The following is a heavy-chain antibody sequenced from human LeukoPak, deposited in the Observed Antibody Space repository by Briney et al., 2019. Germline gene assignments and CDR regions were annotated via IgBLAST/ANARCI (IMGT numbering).Heavy chain of an antibody. CDR1: GGSISSSSYY. D-gene: IGHD2-21*02. CDR3: ASTDPPYCGGDCSNDY. CDR2: IYYSGST. V-gene: IGHV4-39*07. Sequence: SETLSLTCTVSGGSISSSSYYWGWIRQPPGKGLEWIGTIYYSGSTYYSPSLKSRVTISVDTSKNQFSLKLSSVTAADTAVYFCASTDPPYCGGDCSNDYWGQGTLVTVSS. J-gene: IGHJ4*02.